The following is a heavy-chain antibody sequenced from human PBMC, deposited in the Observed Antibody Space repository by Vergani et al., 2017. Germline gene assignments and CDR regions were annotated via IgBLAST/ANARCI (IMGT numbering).Heavy chain of an antibody. V-gene: IGHV3-23*01. Sequence: EVQLLESGGGLVQPGGSLRLSCAASGFTFSSYAMSWVRQAPGKGLEWVSAISGSGGSTYYADSVKGRFTISRDNSKNTLYLQMNSLRAEDTAVYYCARGGYSGYSPFDYWGQGTLVTVSS. CDR2: ISGSGGST. D-gene: IGHD5-12*01. CDR3: ARGGYSGYSPFDY. J-gene: IGHJ4*02. CDR1: GFTFSSYA.